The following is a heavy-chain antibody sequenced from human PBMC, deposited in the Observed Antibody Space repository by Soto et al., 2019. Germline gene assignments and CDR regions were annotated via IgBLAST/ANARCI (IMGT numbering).Heavy chain of an antibody. CDR3: ARQDGGYYYDTSGYYSRMEV. CDR2: IYPGDSDT. D-gene: IGHD3-22*01. V-gene: IGHV5-51*01. Sequence: GESLKISCNGSGYSFTNYWIGWVRQMPGKGLEWMGIIYPGDSDTRYSPSFQGQVTISADKSISTAYLQWSSLKASDTAMYYSARQDGGYYYDTSGYYSRMEVWVQGTTVTVSS. J-gene: IGHJ6*02. CDR1: GYSFTNYW.